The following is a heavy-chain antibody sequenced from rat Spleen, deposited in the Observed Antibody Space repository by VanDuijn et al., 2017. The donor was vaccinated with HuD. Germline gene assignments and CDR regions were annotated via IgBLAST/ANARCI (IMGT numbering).Heavy chain of an antibody. CDR2: IWADGSS. CDR3: TTGDYSDSGDY. V-gene: IGHV2-1*01. D-gene: IGHD1-12*01. Sequence: QVQLKESGPGLVQPSQTLSLTCTVSVGSLTSYDVHWIRQPPGKGLEWMGGIWADGSSDYNSALKSRLSISRDTSKSQVFLKMNSLQTEDTATYFCTTGDYSDSGDYWGQGVMVTVSS. J-gene: IGHJ2*01. CDR1: VGSLTSYD.